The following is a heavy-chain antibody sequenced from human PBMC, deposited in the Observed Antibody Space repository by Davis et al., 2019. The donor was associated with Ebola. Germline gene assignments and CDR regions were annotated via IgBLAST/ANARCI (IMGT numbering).Heavy chain of an antibody. V-gene: IGHV3-21*01. J-gene: IGHJ4*02. CDR1: GFTFSSYS. Sequence: GESLKISCAASGFTFSSYSMNWVRQAPGKGLEWVSFISSSSSYIYYADSVKGRFTISRDNAKNTLYLQMNSLRAEDTAVYYCARVLGYCSGGSCSDYWGQGTLVTVSS. D-gene: IGHD2-15*01. CDR2: ISSSSSYI. CDR3: ARVLGYCSGGSCSDY.